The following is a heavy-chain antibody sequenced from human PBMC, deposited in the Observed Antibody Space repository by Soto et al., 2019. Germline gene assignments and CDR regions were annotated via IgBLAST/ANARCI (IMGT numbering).Heavy chain of an antibody. J-gene: IGHJ5*02. D-gene: IGHD3-3*01. Sequence: SETLSLTCTVSGGSISSGGYYWSWIRQHPGKGLEWIGYIYYSGSTYYNPSLKSRVTISVDTSKNQFSLKLSSVTAADTAVYYCAKGFLEWLSSELRWFDPWGQGTLVTVSS. CDR2: IYYSGST. V-gene: IGHV4-31*03. CDR1: GGSISSGGYY. CDR3: AKGFLEWLSSELRWFDP.